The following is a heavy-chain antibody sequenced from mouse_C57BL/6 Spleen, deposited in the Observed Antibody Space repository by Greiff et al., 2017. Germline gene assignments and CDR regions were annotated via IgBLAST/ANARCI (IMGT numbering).Heavy chain of an antibody. CDR1: GFNINDDY. D-gene: IGHD1-1*01. J-gene: IGHJ4*01. Sequence: VQLQQSGAELVRPGASVKLSCTASGFNINDDYMHWVKQRPEQGLEWIGWIDPENGDTEYASKFQGKATITADTSSNTAYLQLSSLTSEDTAVYYCTRLITTVVPYAMDYWGQGTSVTVSS. CDR2: IDPENGDT. V-gene: IGHV14-4*01. CDR3: TRLITTVVPYAMDY.